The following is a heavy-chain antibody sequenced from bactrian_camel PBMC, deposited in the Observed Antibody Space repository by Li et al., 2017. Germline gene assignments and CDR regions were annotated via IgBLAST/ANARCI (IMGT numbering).Heavy chain of an antibody. CDR1: GTITYA. CDR2: FYSDGIQT. V-gene: IGHV3S7*01. J-gene: IGHJ6*01. CDR3: VKSVVFAGIFGN. Sequence: HVQLVESGGGLVQPGGSLTLSCAHSGTITYAMTWVRQAPGKGLEWVSSFYSDGIQTYYADSVKGRFTISRDNAKSSLYLQLNSLKTEDTAMYYCVKSVVFAGIFGNWGQGTQVTVS.